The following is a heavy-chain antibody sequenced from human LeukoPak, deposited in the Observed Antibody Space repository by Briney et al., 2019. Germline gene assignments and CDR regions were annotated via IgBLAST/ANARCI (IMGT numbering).Heavy chain of an antibody. D-gene: IGHD2-2*01. CDR3: ARGPYHTLTMPTWFDA. CDR1: GFSFSTFA. V-gene: IGHV3-64*01. Sequence: PGGSLRLSCAGSGFSFSTFAIHWVRQAPGKGLEYVSAISDSGHNTHYANSVRGRFTISRDNSKNIVFLQMDSLKVEDTAVYYCARGPYHTLTMPTWFDAWGQGTLVTVSS. J-gene: IGHJ5*02. CDR2: ISDSGHNT.